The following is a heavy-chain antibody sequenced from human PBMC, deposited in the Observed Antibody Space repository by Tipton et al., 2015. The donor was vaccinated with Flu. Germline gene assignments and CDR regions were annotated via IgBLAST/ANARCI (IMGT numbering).Heavy chain of an antibody. J-gene: IGHJ5*02. D-gene: IGHD4-11*01. V-gene: IGHV4-30-4*01. Sequence: TLSLTCTVSGDSIRSGGAYWSWIRQRPGKGLEWLGGIYYSGSTYYNPSLESRLTISVDTSKNQFSLKLRSVTAADTAVYYCARRDYSNYVSDPKNWFDPWGQGTLVTVSS. CDR1: GDSIRSGGAY. CDR3: ARRDYSNYVSDPKNWFDP. CDR2: IYYSGST.